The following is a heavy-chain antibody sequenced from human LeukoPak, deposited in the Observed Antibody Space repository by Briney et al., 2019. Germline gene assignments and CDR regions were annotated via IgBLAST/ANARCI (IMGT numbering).Heavy chain of an antibody. CDR1: GFTVRTSH. CDR3: VRVDNGFDH. J-gene: IGHJ4*02. V-gene: IGHV3-53*01. D-gene: IGHD2-2*03. CDR2: IYNNGKT. Sequence: GGSLRLSRAASGFTVRTSHMSWIRQAPGKGLEWVSLIYNNGKTHHADPVQGRFTISRDISKNTVSLQMNGLRSDDTAVYYCVRVDNGFDHWGQGALVTVSS.